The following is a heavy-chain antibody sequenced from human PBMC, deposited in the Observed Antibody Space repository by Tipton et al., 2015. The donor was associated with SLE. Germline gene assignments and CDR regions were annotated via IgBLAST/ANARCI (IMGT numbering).Heavy chain of an antibody. D-gene: IGHD3-16*01. J-gene: IGHJ4*02. Sequence: VQLVQSGAEVKKPGESLKISCKASGYSFTNYWIAWVRQMPGKGLEYMGIIYPGDSDTRYSPSFRGQVTISAEWSLTTAYFQWSSLKASDTARYYCAREITSSSNPYYLDCWGQGTLVTVSS. CDR3: AREITSSSNPYYLDC. CDR1: GYSFTNYW. V-gene: IGHV5-51*01. CDR2: IYPGDSDT.